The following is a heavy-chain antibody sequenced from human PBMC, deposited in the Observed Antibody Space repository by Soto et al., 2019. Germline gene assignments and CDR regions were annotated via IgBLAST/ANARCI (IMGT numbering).Heavy chain of an antibody. J-gene: IGHJ4*02. Sequence: GGSLRLSCAASGFTFSSYAMSWVRQAPGKGLEWVPAISGSGGSTYYADSVKGRFTISRDNSKNTLYLQMNSLRAEDTAVYYCAKGEGSGWYMDYWGQGTLVTVSS. V-gene: IGHV3-23*01. CDR3: AKGEGSGWYMDY. CDR2: ISGSGGST. D-gene: IGHD6-19*01. CDR1: GFTFSSYA.